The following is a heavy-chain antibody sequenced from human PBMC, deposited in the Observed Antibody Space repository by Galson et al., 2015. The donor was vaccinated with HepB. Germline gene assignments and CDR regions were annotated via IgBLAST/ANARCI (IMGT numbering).Heavy chain of an antibody. CDR1: GYTFTGYY. J-gene: IGHJ4*02. V-gene: IGHV1-2*02. CDR2: INPNSGGT. Sequence: VKVSCKASGYTFTGYYMHWVRQAPGQGLEWMGWINPNSGGTNYAQKFQGRVTMTRDTSISTAYMELSRLRSDDTAVYYCGRLGYCSSTSCYSGGRPGRPGDYWGQGTLVTVSS. D-gene: IGHD2-2*02. CDR3: GRLGYCSSTSCYSGGRPGRPGDY.